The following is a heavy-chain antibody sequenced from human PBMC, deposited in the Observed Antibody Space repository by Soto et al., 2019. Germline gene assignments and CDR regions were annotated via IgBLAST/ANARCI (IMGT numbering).Heavy chain of an antibody. J-gene: IGHJ6*02. CDR1: GDSVRSSNW. V-gene: IGHV4-4*02. CDR2: IYHLGGT. Sequence: SETLSLTCAVSGDSVRSSNWWTWVRQSPGKGLEWIGEIYHLGGTNYNPSLKSRVTISVDMAKNQVSLKLSSVTAADTAVYYCATMKKPRGYYYGLNVWGQGTTVTVSS. CDR3: ATMKKPRGYYYGLNV.